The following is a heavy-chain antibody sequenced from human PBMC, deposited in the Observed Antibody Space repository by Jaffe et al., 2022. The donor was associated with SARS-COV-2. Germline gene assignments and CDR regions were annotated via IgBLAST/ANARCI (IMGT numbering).Heavy chain of an antibody. Sequence: QVQLQESGPGLVKPSQTLSLTCTVSGGSISSGSYYWSWIRQPAGKGLEWIGRIYTSGSTNYNPSLKSRVTISVDTSKNQFSLKLSSVTAADTAVYYCACSKGYKGLVDWGQGTLVTVSS. J-gene: IGHJ4*02. CDR1: GGSISSGSYY. CDR2: IYTSGST. CDR3: ACSKGYKGLVD. D-gene: IGHD3-9*01. V-gene: IGHV4-61*02.